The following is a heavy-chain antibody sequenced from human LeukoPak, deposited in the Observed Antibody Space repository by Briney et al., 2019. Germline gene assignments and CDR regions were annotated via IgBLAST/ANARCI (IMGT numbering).Heavy chain of an antibody. V-gene: IGHV4-59*01. Sequence: PSETLSLTCTVSGGSISSYYWSWVRQPPGKGLEWIGYIYYSGSTNYNPSLKSRVTISVDTSKNQFSLKLSSVTAADTAVYYCARGKTGPPGSFDYWGQGTLVTVPS. D-gene: IGHD1-1*01. J-gene: IGHJ4*02. CDR1: GGSISSYY. CDR2: IYYSGST. CDR3: ARGKTGPPGSFDY.